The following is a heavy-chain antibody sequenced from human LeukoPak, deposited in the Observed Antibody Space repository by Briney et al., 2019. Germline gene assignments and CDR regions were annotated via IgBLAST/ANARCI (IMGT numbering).Heavy chain of an antibody. V-gene: IGHV3-23*01. CDR1: GFTFSSYA. Sequence: GGSLRGSCAASGFTFSSYAMSWVRQAPGQGLKWVSDISGSSPNTYYADSVKGRFTISRDNSKNTVDLQMNSLRAEDTAIYYCAKWRRYCSGGSCYEGDYGLDVWGQGTTVTVSS. J-gene: IGHJ6*02. CDR3: AKWRRYCSGGSCYEGDYGLDV. D-gene: IGHD2-15*01. CDR2: ISGSSPNT.